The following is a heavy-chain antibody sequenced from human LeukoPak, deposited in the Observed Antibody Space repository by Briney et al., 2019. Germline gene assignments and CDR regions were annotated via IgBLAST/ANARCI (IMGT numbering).Heavy chain of an antibody. D-gene: IGHD3-3*01. Sequence: PSETLSLTCAVYGGSFSGYYWSWIRQPPGKGLEWIGEINHSGSTNYNPSLKSRVTISVDTSKNQFSLKLSSVTAADTAVYYCARVRGERDFWSGYYYYYYMDVWGKGTTVTVSS. CDR3: ARVRGERDFWSGYYYYYYMDV. CDR2: INHSGST. J-gene: IGHJ6*03. CDR1: GGSFSGYY. V-gene: IGHV4-34*01.